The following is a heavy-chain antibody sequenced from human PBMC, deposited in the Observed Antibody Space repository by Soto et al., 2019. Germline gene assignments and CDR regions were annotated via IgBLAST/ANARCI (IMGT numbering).Heavy chain of an antibody. J-gene: IGHJ4*02. Sequence: GGSLRLSCEGSGFSLSSYAMDWVRQAPGKGLEWVSYISLSSSNIHYADSVKGRFTISRDNAKNSLYLQMNSLRAEDTAVYYCARDPTTYYDILPPLDYWGQGTLVTVS. D-gene: IGHD3-9*01. CDR2: ISLSSSNI. CDR3: ARDPTTYYDILPPLDY. V-gene: IGHV3-48*01. CDR1: GFSLSSYA.